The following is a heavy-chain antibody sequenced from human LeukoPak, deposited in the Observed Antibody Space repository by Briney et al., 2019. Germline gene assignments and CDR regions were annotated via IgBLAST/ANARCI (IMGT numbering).Heavy chain of an antibody. J-gene: IGHJ4*02. CDR3: VREGQLWSDLDS. CDR2: ISSDGSNT. CDR1: GFTLSSYT. Sequence: GGSLRLSCVGSGFTLSSYTIHWVRQAPGKGPQWVAVISSDGSNTYYADAVRGRFAISRDNSKNTVFLQMNSLRVEDTGVYFCVREGQLWSDLDSWGQGTLVIVSS. V-gene: IGHV3-30*17. D-gene: IGHD5-18*01.